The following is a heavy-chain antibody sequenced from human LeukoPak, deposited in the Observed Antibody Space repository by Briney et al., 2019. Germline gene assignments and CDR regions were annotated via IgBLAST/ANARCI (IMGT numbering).Heavy chain of an antibody. D-gene: IGHD4-17*01. V-gene: IGHV1-69*01. CDR3: ARTRGGDYVLDY. Sequence: SVKVSCKASGGTFSSYAISWVRQAPGQGLEWMGGIIPIFGTANYAQKFQGRVTITADESTSTAHMELSSLRSEDTAVYYCARTRGGDYVLDYWGQGTLVTVSS. CDR2: IIPIFGTA. CDR1: GGTFSSYA. J-gene: IGHJ4*02.